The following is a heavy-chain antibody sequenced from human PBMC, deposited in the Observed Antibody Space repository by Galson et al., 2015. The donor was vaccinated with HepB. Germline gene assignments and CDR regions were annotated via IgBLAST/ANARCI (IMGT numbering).Heavy chain of an antibody. CDR3: GRAYGAYGRDAFDI. D-gene: IGHD4-17*01. CDR2: ISDKGGT. J-gene: IGHJ3*02. CDR1: NGSVSGHY. Sequence: ETLSLTCTVQNGSVSGHYWSWIRQAPGKGLHWVGEISDKGGTNYLPSLKSRLTISIDRSKNQISLALKSVTAADAAIYFCGRAYGAYGRDAFDIWGQGTMVTVSS. V-gene: IGHV4-34*01.